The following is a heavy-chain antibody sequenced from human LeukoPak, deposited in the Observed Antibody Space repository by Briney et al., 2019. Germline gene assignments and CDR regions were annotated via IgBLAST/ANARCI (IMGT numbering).Heavy chain of an antibody. CDR1: GGSISSGYYY. J-gene: IGHJ3*02. CDR3: ARVGRMVKGAFDI. D-gene: IGHD5-18*01. CDR2: IYYSGST. V-gene: IGHV4-30-4*01. Sequence: SETLSLTCTVSGGSISSGYYYWSWIRQPPGKGLEWIGYIYYSGSTYYNPSLKSRVTISVDTSKNQFSLKLSSVTAADTAVYYCARVGRMVKGAFDIWGQGTMVTVSS.